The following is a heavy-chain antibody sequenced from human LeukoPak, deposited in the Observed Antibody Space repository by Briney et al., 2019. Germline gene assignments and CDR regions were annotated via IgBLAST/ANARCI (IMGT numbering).Heavy chain of an antibody. Sequence: GSLRLSCAASGFTFSTYSMNWVRQAPGKGLEWVSSISCTSTYIYYADSVKGRFTISRDNGKNSLYLQMNSLRAEDTAVYYCARRQPLGCSGTSCYAGPVDYWGQGTLVTVSS. CDR3: ARRQPLGCSGTSCYAGPVDY. CDR2: ISCTSTYI. J-gene: IGHJ4*02. D-gene: IGHD2-2*01. V-gene: IGHV3-21*01. CDR1: GFTFSTYS.